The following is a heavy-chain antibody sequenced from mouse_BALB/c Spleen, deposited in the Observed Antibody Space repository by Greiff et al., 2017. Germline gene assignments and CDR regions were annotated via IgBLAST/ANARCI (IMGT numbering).Heavy chain of an antibody. D-gene: IGHD2-1*01. Sequence: EVNVVESGGGLVKLGGSLKLSCAASGFTFSSYYMSWVRQTPEKRLELVAAINSNGGSTYYPDTVKGRFTISRDNAKNTLYLQMSSLKSEDTALYYCARHDYGNLFAYWGQGTLVTVSA. CDR2: INSNGGST. CDR3: ARHDYGNLFAY. J-gene: IGHJ3*01. V-gene: IGHV5-6-2*01. CDR1: GFTFSSYY.